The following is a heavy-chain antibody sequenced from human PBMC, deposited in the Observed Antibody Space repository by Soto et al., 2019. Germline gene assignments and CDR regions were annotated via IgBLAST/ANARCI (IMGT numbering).Heavy chain of an antibody. CDR1: GFTFDDYA. CDR3: AKTEMTTAGTLYYYYGMDV. Sequence: GGSLRLSCAASGFTFDDYAMHWVRQAPGKGLEWVSGISWNSGSIGYADSVKGRFTISRDNAKNSLYLQMNSLRAEDTALYYCAKTEMTTAGTLYYYYGMDVWGQGTTVTVSS. CDR2: ISWNSGSI. J-gene: IGHJ6*02. D-gene: IGHD6-19*01. V-gene: IGHV3-9*01.